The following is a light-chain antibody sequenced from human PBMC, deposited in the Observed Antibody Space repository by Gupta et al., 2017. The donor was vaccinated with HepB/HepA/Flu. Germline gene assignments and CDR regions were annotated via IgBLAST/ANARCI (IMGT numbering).Light chain of an antibody. Sequence: SYEVTQPLSVSVALGQTASITCGGDNMGTKKVHWYQQKSGQAPVVVVYMNDKRPSGIPERLSGSNSGNTATLTISRAQAWEEADYYCQVWDTTTVVFGGGTKVTVL. V-gene: IGLV3-9*01. J-gene: IGLJ2*01. CDR3: QVWDTTTVV. CDR1: NMGTKK. CDR2: MND.